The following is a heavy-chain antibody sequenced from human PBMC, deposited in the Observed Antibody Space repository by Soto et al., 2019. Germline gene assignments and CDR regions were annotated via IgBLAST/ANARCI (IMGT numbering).Heavy chain of an antibody. Sequence: QVQLVQSGAEVKKPGSAVKVSCKASGGTFSSYTISWVRQSPGQGLEWLGRIIPILGIANYAQKSQGRVTNTADKSTSTAYMQLRSVRYEDTAVYSCERDCTMVRGVRRDCWNYYYGMYVWGKGTTVTVAS. CDR1: GGTFSSYT. CDR3: ERDCTMVRGVRRDCWNYYYGMYV. D-gene: IGHD3-10*01. J-gene: IGHJ6*04. CDR2: IIPILGIA. V-gene: IGHV1-69*08.